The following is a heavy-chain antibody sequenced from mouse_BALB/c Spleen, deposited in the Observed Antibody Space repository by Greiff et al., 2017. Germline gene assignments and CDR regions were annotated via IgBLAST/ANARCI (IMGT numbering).Heavy chain of an antibody. CDR3: ARGYDAYYYAMDY. J-gene: IGHJ4*01. V-gene: IGHV1-39*01. Sequence: VQLQQTGPELVKPGASVKISCKASGYSFTDYIMLWVKQSHGKSLEWIGNINPYYGSTSYNLKFKGKATLTVDKSSSTAYMQLNSLTSEDSAVYYCARGYDAYYYAMDYWGQGTSVTVSS. CDR1: GYSFTDYI. CDR2: INPYYGST. D-gene: IGHD2-14*01.